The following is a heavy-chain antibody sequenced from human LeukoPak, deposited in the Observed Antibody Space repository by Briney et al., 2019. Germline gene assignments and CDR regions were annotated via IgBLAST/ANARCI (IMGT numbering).Heavy chain of an antibody. V-gene: IGHV3-74*01. CDR2: INSDGSST. J-gene: IGHJ3*02. Sequence: GGSLRPSCAASGFTFSSYWMHWVRHTPGKGLVWVSRINSDGSSTNYADSVRGRFTISRDNAKNTLYLQMNSLRAEDTAVYYCARLFYYYDDAFDIWGQGTMVTVSS. D-gene: IGHD3-22*01. CDR3: ARLFYYYDDAFDI. CDR1: GFTFSSYW.